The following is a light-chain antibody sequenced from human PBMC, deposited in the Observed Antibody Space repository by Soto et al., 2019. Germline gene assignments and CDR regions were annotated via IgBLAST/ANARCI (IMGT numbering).Light chain of an antibody. Sequence: QAVVTQPPSASGTPGQRVTISCSGSSSNIGVNVVSWYQQFPGAAPRLLISRYAQRPSGVPDRFSASQSGTSASLAIIGLQSGDEADYYCASWDDTLHSPVFGGGTQLTVL. V-gene: IGLV1-44*01. CDR1: SSNIGVNV. J-gene: IGLJ3*02. CDR2: RYA. CDR3: ASWDDTLHSPV.